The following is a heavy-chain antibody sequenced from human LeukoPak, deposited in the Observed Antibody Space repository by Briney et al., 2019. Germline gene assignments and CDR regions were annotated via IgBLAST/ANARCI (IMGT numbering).Heavy chain of an antibody. V-gene: IGHV1-2*02. Sequence: ASVKVSCKASGCTFTGYYMHWVRQAPGQGLEWMGWINPNSGGTNYQGRVTMTRDTSISTAYMELSRLRSDDTAVYYCARVPYSKKATKEYWGQGTLVTVSS. CDR1: GCTFTGYY. J-gene: IGHJ4*02. CDR3: ARVPYSKKATKEY. D-gene: IGHD4-4*01. CDR2: INPNSGGT.